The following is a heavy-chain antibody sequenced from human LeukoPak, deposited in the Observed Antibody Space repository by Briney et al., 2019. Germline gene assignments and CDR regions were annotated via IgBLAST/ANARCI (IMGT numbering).Heavy chain of an antibody. D-gene: IGHD2-21*02. CDR3: ATEAIVVVTARDYWYFDL. CDR2: IIPILGIP. J-gene: IGHJ2*01. V-gene: IGHV1-69*04. Sequence: SVKVSCKASGYTFTSYAISWVRQAPGQGLEWMGRIIPILGIPNYAQKFQGRVTITADKSTTTAYMELSSLRSEDTAVYYCATEAIVVVTARDYWYFDLWGRGTLVTVSS. CDR1: GYTFTSYA.